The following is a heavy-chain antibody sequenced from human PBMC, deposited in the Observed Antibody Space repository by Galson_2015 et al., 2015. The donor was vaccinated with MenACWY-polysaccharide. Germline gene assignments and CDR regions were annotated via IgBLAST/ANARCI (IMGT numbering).Heavy chain of an antibody. CDR3: AKYGSGSFYLD. D-gene: IGHD3-10*01. J-gene: IGHJ4*02. Sequence: SLRLSCAASGFTFTTYAMNWVRQAPGKGLEWVSAISASGGGTHYADSVKGRFTISRDNSKNTLYLQMNSLRAEDMAVYYCAKYGSGSFYLDWGQGTLVTVSS. V-gene: IGHV3-23*01. CDR2: ISASGGGT. CDR1: GFTFTTYA.